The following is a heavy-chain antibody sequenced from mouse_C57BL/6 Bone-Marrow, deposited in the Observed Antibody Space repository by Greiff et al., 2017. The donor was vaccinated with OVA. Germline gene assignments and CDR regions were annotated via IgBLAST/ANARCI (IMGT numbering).Heavy chain of an antibody. Sequence: EVKLQESGPGLVKPSQSLSLTCSVTGYSITSGYYWNWIRQFPGNKLEWMGYISYDGSNNYNPSLNNRISITRDTSKNQFFLKLNSVTTEDTATYYCARDSPCITTGSYFDYWGQGTTLTVSS. D-gene: IGHD1-1*01. CDR2: ISYDGSN. CDR3: ARDSPCITTGSYFDY. J-gene: IGHJ2*01. V-gene: IGHV3-6*01. CDR1: GYSITSGYY.